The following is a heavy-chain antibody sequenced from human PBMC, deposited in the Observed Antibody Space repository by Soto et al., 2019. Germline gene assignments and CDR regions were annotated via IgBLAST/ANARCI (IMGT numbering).Heavy chain of an antibody. J-gene: IGHJ5*02. CDR3: AREGDYQGSNNWFDP. CDR1: GGSISSYY. V-gene: IGHV4-59*12. CDR2: IYYSGST. Sequence: SETLSLTCTVSGGSISSYYWSWIRQPPGKGLEWIGYIYYSGSTNYNPSLKSRVTISVDTSKNQFSLKLNSVTAADTAMYYCAREGDYQGSNNWFDPWGQGTLVTVSS. D-gene: IGHD4-17*01.